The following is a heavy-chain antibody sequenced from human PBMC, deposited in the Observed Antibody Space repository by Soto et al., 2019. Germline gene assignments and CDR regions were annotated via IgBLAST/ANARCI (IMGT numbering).Heavy chain of an antibody. D-gene: IGHD5-12*01. CDR3: ARDKGYVGFDN. J-gene: IGHJ4*02. V-gene: IGHV3-74*01. CDR1: GFTFSRYW. CDR2: INSDGSST. Sequence: EVQLVESGGGLVQPGGSLRLSCAASGFTFSRYWMHWVRQAPGKGLVWVSRINSDGSSTNYADSVKGRFTISRDNAKNTVYLQMNSLRVEDTAVYYCARDKGYVGFDNWGQGTLLTVSS.